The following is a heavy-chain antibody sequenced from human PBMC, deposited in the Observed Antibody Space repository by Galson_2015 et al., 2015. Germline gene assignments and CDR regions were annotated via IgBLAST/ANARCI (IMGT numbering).Heavy chain of an antibody. CDR1: GYNFATYW. Sequence: QSGAEVKKPGESLKISCQGSGYNFATYWVAWVRQVPGGALEWMGLIYPGDSQTRYSPSFQGHVSISVDESINTAYLQWSSLKASDTAIYYRARQRYDSGWFSDWWGQGTLVTVSS. V-gene: IGHV5-51*01. CDR2: IYPGDSQT. J-gene: IGHJ4*02. D-gene: IGHD6-19*01. CDR3: ARQRYDSGWFSDW.